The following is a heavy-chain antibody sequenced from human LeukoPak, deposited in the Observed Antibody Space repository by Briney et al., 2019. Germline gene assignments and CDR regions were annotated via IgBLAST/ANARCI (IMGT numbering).Heavy chain of an antibody. D-gene: IGHD4-23*01. J-gene: IGHJ5*02. CDR3: ARHVFRWWFDP. CDR2: IYYNGST. V-gene: IGHV4-39*01. Sequence: SETLSLTCIVSDGSISSDSYYWGWIRQPPGRGLEWIGAIYYNGSTYYNPSLKSRVTISVDTSKNQFSLKLSSVTAADTAVYYCARHVFRWWFDPWGQGTLVTVSS. CDR1: DGSISSDSYY.